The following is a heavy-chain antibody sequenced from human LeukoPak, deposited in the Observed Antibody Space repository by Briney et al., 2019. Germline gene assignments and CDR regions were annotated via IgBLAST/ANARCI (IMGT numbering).Heavy chain of an antibody. J-gene: IGHJ5*02. CDR2: TSYSGYP. V-gene: IGHV4-61*08. Sequence: SETLSLTCTVSGGSIRTSEDHWTWIRQLPGKGLEWIGYTSYSGYPDSNPSLKSRVTISVDTSKNQFSLKLSSVTAADTAVYYCARADYYDSSGYYYGGVMNAWGQGTLVTVSS. D-gene: IGHD3-22*01. CDR1: GGSIRTSEDH. CDR3: ARADYYDSSGYYYGGVMNA.